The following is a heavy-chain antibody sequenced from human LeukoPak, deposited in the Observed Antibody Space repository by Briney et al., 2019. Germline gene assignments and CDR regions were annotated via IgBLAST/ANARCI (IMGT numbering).Heavy chain of an antibody. Sequence: ASVKVSCKASGYTFTGYYMHRVRQAPGQGLEWMGWINPNSGGTNYAQKFQGRVTMTRDTSISTAYMELSRLRSDDTAVYYCARQTVTTNYYGMDVWGQGTTVTVSS. D-gene: IGHD4-17*01. J-gene: IGHJ6*02. CDR3: ARQTVTTNYYGMDV. CDR2: INPNSGGT. CDR1: GYTFTGYY. V-gene: IGHV1-2*02.